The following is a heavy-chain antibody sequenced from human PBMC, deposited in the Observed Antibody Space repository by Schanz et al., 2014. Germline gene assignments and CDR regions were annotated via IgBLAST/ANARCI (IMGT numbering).Heavy chain of an antibody. J-gene: IGHJ5*02. D-gene: IGHD3-3*01. CDR3: ARESVSRTRLSAP. V-gene: IGHV1-2*06. CDR2: ISPSSGGT. Sequence: QLLLVQSGAEVRKPGASVKVSCKASGYTFTNHYLHWVRQAPGQGLEWMGRISPSSGGTNYAQNFQGRVTMTKDASINPVYMELSTLPSDDTAVYYCARESVSRTRLSAPGGQGPLVTVSS. CDR1: GYTFTNHY.